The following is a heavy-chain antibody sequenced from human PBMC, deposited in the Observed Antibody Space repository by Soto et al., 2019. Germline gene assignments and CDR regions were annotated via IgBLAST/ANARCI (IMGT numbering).Heavy chain of an antibody. CDR2: IGGSGDTT. V-gene: IGHV3-23*01. J-gene: IGHJ4*02. Sequence: EVQLLESGGGLVQPGGSLRLSCAASGFTFNSYAMSWVRRAPGKGLEWVSAIGGSGDTTHYADSVKGRFIISRDNSKNTLYLQMNSLRAEDTAVYYCAKDLIRGSGWLCLFDYWGQGTLVTVSS. CDR3: AKDLIRGSGWLCLFDY. D-gene: IGHD6-19*01. CDR1: GFTFNSYA.